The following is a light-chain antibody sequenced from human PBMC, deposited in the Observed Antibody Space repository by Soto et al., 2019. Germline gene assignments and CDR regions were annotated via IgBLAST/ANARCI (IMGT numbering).Light chain of an antibody. CDR2: SAS. J-gene: IGKJ3*01. CDR1: QGISRW. Sequence: TPSPLTVSACVGDRVHITCRPSQGISRWLAWYQQNPGKAPNLLIYSASTLYSGVPSRFSCSGSGTDFTLTISSLQPEDFATYYCQQADCFPLTVGPGTKVDIK. CDR3: QQADCFPLT. V-gene: IGKV1-12*01.